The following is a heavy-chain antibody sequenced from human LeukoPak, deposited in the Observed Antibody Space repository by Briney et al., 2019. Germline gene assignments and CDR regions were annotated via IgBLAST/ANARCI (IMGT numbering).Heavy chain of an antibody. CDR3: ARDSGITNMFGGGRGSALEEPNDVFDI. CDR1: GYTFISYA. CDR2: ISVHSGNT. Sequence: ASVKVSCKASGYTFISYAMTWVRQAPGQGLEWMGWISVHSGNTNYAQKFQGRVTMTTDTSTSTANMELRSLRSDDTAVYYCARDSGITNMFGGGRGSALEEPNDVFDIWGQGTMVIVSS. J-gene: IGHJ3*02. V-gene: IGHV1-18*01. D-gene: IGHD3-16*01.